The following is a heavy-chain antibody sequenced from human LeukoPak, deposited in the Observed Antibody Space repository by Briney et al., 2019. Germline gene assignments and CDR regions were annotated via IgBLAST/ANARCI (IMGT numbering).Heavy chain of an antibody. J-gene: IGHJ6*02. Sequence: SGGSLRLSCAASGFTFDDYAMNWVRQVPGKGLEWVSGINWNGGSTGYADSVKGRFTISRDNAKNSLYLQMNSLRAEDTAVYYCARDPGLSYCGGDCDYYYGMDVWGQGTTVTVSS. CDR2: INWNGGST. CDR1: GFTFDDYA. V-gene: IGHV3-20*04. D-gene: IGHD2-21*02. CDR3: ARDPGLSYCGGDCDYYYGMDV.